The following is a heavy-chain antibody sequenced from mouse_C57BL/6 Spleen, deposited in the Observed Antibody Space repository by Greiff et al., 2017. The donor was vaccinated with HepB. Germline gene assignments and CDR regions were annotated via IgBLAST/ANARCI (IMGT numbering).Heavy chain of an antibody. CDR3: ARNGNYVGDYAMDY. D-gene: IGHD2-1*01. V-gene: IGHV5-16*01. CDR2: INYDGSST. J-gene: IGHJ4*01. CDR1: GFTFSDYY. Sequence: EVMLVESEGGLVQPGSSMKLSCTASGFTFSDYYMAWVRQVPEKGLEWVANINYDGSSTYYLDSLKSRFIISRDNAKNILYLQMSSLKSEDTATYYCARNGNYVGDYAMDYWGQGTSVTVSS.